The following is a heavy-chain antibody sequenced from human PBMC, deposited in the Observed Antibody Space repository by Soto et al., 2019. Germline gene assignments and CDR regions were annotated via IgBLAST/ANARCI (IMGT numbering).Heavy chain of an antibody. CDR3: AKSLRGVVIPTFDY. J-gene: IGHJ4*02. CDR1: GFTFSTYA. D-gene: IGHD3-3*01. V-gene: IGHV3-23*01. CDR2: ISGSGGST. Sequence: EVQLLESGGGLVQPGGSLRLSCAASGFTFSTYAMSWVRQAPGKGPEWVSAISGSGGSTYYTDSVQGRFTISRDNSKNTLYLQMNSLRAEDTAVYYCAKSLRGVVIPTFDYWGQGTLVTVSS.